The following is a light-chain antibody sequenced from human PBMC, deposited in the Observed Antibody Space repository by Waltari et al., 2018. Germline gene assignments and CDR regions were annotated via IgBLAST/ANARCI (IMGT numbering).Light chain of an antibody. Sequence: SYVLTQPPSVSVAPGQTARITCGGNNIGSKSVHWYQQKPGQAPVLVVYDDSDRPSGILGRWSGSNSGKTATLTIGRVEAGDEADYYWQVWDSSSDHVVFGGGTKLTVL. CDR3: QVWDSSSDHVV. CDR1: NIGSKS. J-gene: IGLJ2*01. V-gene: IGLV3-21*02. CDR2: DDS.